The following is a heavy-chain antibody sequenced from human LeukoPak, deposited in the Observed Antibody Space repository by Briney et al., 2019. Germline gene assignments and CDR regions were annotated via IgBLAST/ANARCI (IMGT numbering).Heavy chain of an antibody. CDR1: GYTFSTYG. V-gene: IGHV1-18*04. D-gene: IGHD3-22*01. Sequence: ASVKVSCKASGYTFSTYGISWVRQAPGQGLEWMGWISAYNGNTNYAQKLQDRVSMTTDTSTNTAYMELRSLRSDDTAVYYCARGPRITMIVVVITHGDYWGQGTLVTVSS. J-gene: IGHJ4*02. CDR2: ISAYNGNT. CDR3: ARGPRITMIVVVITHGDY.